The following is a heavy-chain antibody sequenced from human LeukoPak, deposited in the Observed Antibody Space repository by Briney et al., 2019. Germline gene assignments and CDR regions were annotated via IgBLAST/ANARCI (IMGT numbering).Heavy chain of an antibody. V-gene: IGHV4-38-2*01. Sequence: SETLSLTCAVSGYSISSGDYWGWIRQPPGKGLEWIGSIYHSGSTYNNPSLKSRVTISLDTSKNQLSLNLTSVTAADTAVYYCAGRGQRYFRDWGQGTLVTVSS. CDR1: GYSISSGDY. CDR2: IYHSGST. CDR3: AGRGQRYFRD. J-gene: IGHJ1*01.